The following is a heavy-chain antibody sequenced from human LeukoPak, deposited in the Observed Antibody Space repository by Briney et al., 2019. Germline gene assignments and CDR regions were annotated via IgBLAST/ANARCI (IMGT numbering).Heavy chain of an antibody. D-gene: IGHD7-27*01. Sequence: GGSLRLSCAASGFIFNNYAMHWVRQAPGRGLEYVSAISSNGGSTYYANSVKGRFTISRDNSKNTVYLQMGSLRAEDMAIYFCAKLTEDDAFDIWGQGTTVTVSS. CDR2: ISSNGGST. CDR1: GFIFNNYA. V-gene: IGHV3-64*01. J-gene: IGHJ3*02. CDR3: AKLTEDDAFDI.